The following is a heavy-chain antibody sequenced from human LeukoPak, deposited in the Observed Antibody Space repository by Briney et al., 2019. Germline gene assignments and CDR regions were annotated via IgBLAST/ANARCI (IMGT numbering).Heavy chain of an antibody. V-gene: IGHV4-39*07. Sequence: SETLSLTCTVSGGSISSSSYYWGWIRQPPGKGLEWIGSIYYSGSTYYNPSLKSRVSMSVDTSKNQFSLKLSSVTAADTAVYYCARLPSDDWFGRYFDYWGQGTLVTVSS. J-gene: IGHJ4*02. CDR1: GGSISSSSYY. CDR3: ARLPSDDWFGRYFDY. CDR2: IYYSGST. D-gene: IGHD3-9*01.